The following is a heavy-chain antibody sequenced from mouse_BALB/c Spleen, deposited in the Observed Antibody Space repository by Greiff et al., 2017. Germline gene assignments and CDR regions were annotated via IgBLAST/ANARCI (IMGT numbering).Heavy chain of an antibody. J-gene: IGHJ4*01. CDR1: GYTFTSYW. CDR3: TLTGTGYAMDY. D-gene: IGHD4-1*01. V-gene: IGHV1-5*01. Sequence: EVKLQQSGTVLARPGASVKMSCKASGYTFTSYWMHWVKQRPGQGLEWIGAIYPGNSDTSYNQKFKGKAKLTAVTSTSTAYMELSSLTNEDSAVYYCTLTGTGYAMDYWGQGTSVTVSS. CDR2: IYPGNSDT.